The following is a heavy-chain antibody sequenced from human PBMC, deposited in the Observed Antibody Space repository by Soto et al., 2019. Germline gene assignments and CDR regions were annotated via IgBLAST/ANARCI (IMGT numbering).Heavy chain of an antibody. Sequence: QEQLVESGGGVVQAGRSLRLSCAASGFTFNFFGMHWVRQAPGKGLEWVAVISYDGSEKYYADSVKGRFTMSRDNSKKLGYLGMSSLRPEDTSGYYCAKERRYSFDAFDIWGHGTMVTVSS. CDR1: GFTFNFFG. CDR3: AKERRYSFDAFDI. D-gene: IGHD5-12*01. J-gene: IGHJ3*02. CDR2: ISYDGSEK. V-gene: IGHV3-30*18.